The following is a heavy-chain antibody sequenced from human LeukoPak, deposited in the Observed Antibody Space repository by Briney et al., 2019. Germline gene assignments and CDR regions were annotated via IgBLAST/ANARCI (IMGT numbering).Heavy chain of an antibody. V-gene: IGHV1-8*01. CDR2: MNPNSGNT. D-gene: IGHD6-19*01. CDR1: GYTFTSYD. Sequence: ASVKVSCKASGYTFTSYDINWVRQATGQGLEWMGWMNPNSGNTGYAQKFQGRVTMTRNTSISTAYMELSSLRSEDTAVYYCARGSFSSGRRGGYYFDYWGQGTLVTVSS. J-gene: IGHJ4*02. CDR3: ARGSFSSGRRGGYYFDY.